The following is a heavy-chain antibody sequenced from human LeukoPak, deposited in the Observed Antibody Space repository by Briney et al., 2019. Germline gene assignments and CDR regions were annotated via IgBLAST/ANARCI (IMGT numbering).Heavy chain of an antibody. CDR2: IKQDGSEK. V-gene: IGHV3-7*01. CDR1: GFTFSSYW. CDR3: ARDSVDTAMVTSPLDY. J-gene: IGHJ4*02. Sequence: PGGSLRLSCAASGFTFSSYWMSWVRQAPGKGLEWVANIKQDGSEKYYVDSVKGRFTISRDNAKNSLYLQMNSLRAEDTAVYYCARDSVDTAMVTSPLDYWGQGTLVTVSS. D-gene: IGHD5-18*01.